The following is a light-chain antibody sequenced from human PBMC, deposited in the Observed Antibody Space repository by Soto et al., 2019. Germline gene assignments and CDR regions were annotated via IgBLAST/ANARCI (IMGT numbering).Light chain of an antibody. Sequence: QSVLAQPPSASGTPGQRVTISCSGNSSNIGSNYVYWYQHLPGTAPKLLIYKNNQRPSGVPDRFSGSKSGTSASLAISGLRSEDEADYYCASWDDSLSRYVFVTGTKVTIL. CDR3: ASWDDSLSRYV. CDR1: SSNIGSNY. CDR2: KNN. J-gene: IGLJ1*01. V-gene: IGLV1-47*01.